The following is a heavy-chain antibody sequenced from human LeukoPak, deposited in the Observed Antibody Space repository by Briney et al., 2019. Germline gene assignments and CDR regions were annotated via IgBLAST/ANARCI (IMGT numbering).Heavy chain of an antibody. V-gene: IGHV1-18*01. D-gene: IGHD2-2*01. CDR2: ISAYNGNT. CDR3: ARIYCSSTSCYAFGWFDP. CDR1: GYTFTSYG. Sequence: ASVTVSCKASGYTFTSYGISWVRQAPGQGLEWMGWISAYNGNTNYAQKLQGRVTMTTDTSTSTAYMELRSLRSDDTAVYYCARIYCSSTSCYAFGWFDPWGQGTLVTVSS. J-gene: IGHJ5*02.